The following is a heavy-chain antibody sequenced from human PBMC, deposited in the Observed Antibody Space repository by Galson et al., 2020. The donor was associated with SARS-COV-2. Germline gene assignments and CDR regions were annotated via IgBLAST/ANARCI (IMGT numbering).Heavy chain of an antibody. CDR1: GFTFSSYG. J-gene: IGHJ4*02. D-gene: IGHD5-18*01. V-gene: IGHV3-33*06. CDR2: IWYDGSNK. CDR3: AKSGYSYGYGEYYFDY. Sequence: GESLKISCAASGFTFSSYGMHWVRQAPGKGLEWVAVIWYDGSNKYYADSVKGRFTISRDNSKNTLYLQMNSLRAEDTAVYYCAKSGYSYGYGEYYFDYWGQGTLVTVSS.